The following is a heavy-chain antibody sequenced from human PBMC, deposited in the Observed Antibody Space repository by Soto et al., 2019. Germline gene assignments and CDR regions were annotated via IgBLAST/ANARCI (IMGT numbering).Heavy chain of an antibody. CDR3: ARVLGYYDSGTYSPLDP. CDR2: IYYSGST. V-gene: IGHV4-59*01. J-gene: IGHJ5*02. CDR1: GASISGYY. D-gene: IGHD3-10*01. Sequence: SETLSLTCTVSGASISGYYWSWVRQPPGKGLEWIGYIYYSGSTNYNPSLKSRVTISVDTSKNQFSLKLSSVTAADTAVYYCARVLGYYDSGTYSPLDPWGQGTLVTVSS.